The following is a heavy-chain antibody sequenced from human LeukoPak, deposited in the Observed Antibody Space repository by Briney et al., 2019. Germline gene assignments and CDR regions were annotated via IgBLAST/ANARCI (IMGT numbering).Heavy chain of an antibody. V-gene: IGHV1-2*02. CDR3: ARGLRLSKIDY. J-gene: IGHJ4*02. D-gene: IGHD3-16*02. Sequence: ASVKVSCKASGYTFTAYYIHWVRQAPGQGLEWMGWLNTNGGGTKCAQNFQGRVTMTRDTSINTAYMELSRLRSDDTAVYYCARGLRLSKIDYWGQGTLVTVSS. CDR2: LNTNGGGT. CDR1: GYTFTAYY.